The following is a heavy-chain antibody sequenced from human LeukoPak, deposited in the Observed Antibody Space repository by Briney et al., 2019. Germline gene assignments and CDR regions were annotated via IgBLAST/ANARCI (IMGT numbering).Heavy chain of an antibody. D-gene: IGHD2-2*01. V-gene: IGHV3-7*01. J-gene: IGHJ6*02. CDR3: AGGDIVVVPAVIPYYYYGMDV. Sequence: PGGSLRLSCAASGFTFSSYWMSWVRQAPGKGLEWVANIKQDGSEKYYVDSVKGRFTISRDNAKNSLYLQMNSLRAEDTAVYYCAGGDIVVVPAVIPYYYYGMDVWGQGTTVTVSS. CDR2: IKQDGSEK. CDR1: GFTFSSYW.